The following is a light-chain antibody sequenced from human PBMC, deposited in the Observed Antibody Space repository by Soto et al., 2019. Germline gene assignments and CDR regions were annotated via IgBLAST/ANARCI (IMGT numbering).Light chain of an antibody. CDR2: SAS. J-gene: IGKJ3*01. CDR1: QGIRVF. Sequence: DMQMTQSPSSLSAAVGDTVTFDCRTSQGIRVFLNWYRHKPGRAPELLIYSASSLHTGVPSRFSGAGSGTNFTLTISSLQPDDFATYYCPQTDTRTFAFGPGTKLD. V-gene: IGKV1-39*01. CDR3: PQTDTRTFA.